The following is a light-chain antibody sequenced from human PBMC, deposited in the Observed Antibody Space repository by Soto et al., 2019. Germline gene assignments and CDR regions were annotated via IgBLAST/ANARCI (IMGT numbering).Light chain of an antibody. Sequence: EIVMTQSPATLSVSPGERATLSCRASQSVSSNLAWYQQKPGQAPRLLIYGASTRATGIPARFSGSGSGTESTLTISSLQSEDFAVYYCQQYNNWPGWTFGQGTKVEIK. CDR2: GAS. CDR1: QSVSSN. V-gene: IGKV3-15*01. J-gene: IGKJ1*01. CDR3: QQYNNWPGWT.